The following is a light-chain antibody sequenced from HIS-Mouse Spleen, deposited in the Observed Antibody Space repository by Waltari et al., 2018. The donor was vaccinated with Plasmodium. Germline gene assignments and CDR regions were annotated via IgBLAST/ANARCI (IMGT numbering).Light chain of an antibody. J-gene: IGLJ2*01. CDR3: QAWDSSTVV. V-gene: IGLV3-1*01. CDR1: NRGDTY. Sequence: SYELTQPPSVSVSPGHTATITPSGDNRGDTYTCWYQQKPGQSPVLVIYQDSKRPSGIPERFSGSKSGNTATLTISGTQAMDEADYYCQAWDSSTVVFGGGTKLTVL. CDR2: QDS.